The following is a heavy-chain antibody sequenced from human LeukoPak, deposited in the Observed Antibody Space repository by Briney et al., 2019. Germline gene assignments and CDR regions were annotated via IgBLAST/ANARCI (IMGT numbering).Heavy chain of an antibody. CDR3: ARDLDIVVVVAEITMDV. CDR1: GYTFMGYG. V-gene: IGHV1-18*01. D-gene: IGHD2-15*01. CDR2: ISAYNGNT. Sequence: ASVKVSCKASGYTFMGYGISWVRQAPAQGLEWMGWISAYNGNTNYAQKLQGRVTMTTDTSTSTAYMELRSLRSDDTAVYYCARDLDIVVVVAEITMDVWGQGTTVTVSS. J-gene: IGHJ6*02.